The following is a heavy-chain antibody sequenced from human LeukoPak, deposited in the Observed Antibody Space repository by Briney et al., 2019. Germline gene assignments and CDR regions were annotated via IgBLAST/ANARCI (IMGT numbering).Heavy chain of an antibody. D-gene: IGHD2-2*01. Sequence: SETLSLTCAVSGVSISTHYWSWIRQPPGKGLEWIGYIYNSGSTNYNPSLKSRVTISVDTSKNQFSLKLISVTAADTAVYYCARQFCSSTNCRIDYWGQGTLVTVSS. CDR2: IYNSGST. V-gene: IGHV4-4*09. J-gene: IGHJ4*02. CDR1: GVSISTHY. CDR3: ARQFCSSTNCRIDY.